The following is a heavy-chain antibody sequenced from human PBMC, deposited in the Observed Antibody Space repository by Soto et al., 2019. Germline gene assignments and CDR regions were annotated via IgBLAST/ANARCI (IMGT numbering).Heavy chain of an antibody. CDR3: AREVKLITIFGVVTPDYYYYGMDV. Sequence: SVKVSCKASGGTFSSYAISWVRQAPGQGLEWMGGIIPIFGTANYAQKFQGRVAITADESTSTAYMELSSLRSEDTAVYYCAREVKLITIFGVVTPDYYYYGMDVWGQGTTVTVSS. CDR2: IIPIFGTA. J-gene: IGHJ6*02. CDR1: GGTFSSYA. D-gene: IGHD3-3*01. V-gene: IGHV1-69*13.